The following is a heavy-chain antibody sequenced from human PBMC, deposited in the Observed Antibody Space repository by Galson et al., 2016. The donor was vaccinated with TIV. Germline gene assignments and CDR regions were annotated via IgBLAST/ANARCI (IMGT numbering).Heavy chain of an antibody. Sequence: SVKVSCKASGYTFTGYFIHWVRQAPGQGLEWMGIINPSGGSTSYAQKFQGRVTMTRVTSTSTVYMELSSLRSEDTAVYYCARDGGVGSRDYDHWGQGTLVSVSS. J-gene: IGHJ4*02. CDR2: INPSGGST. CDR3: ARDGGVGSRDYDH. CDR1: GYTFTGYF. V-gene: IGHV1-46*01. D-gene: IGHD3-10*01.